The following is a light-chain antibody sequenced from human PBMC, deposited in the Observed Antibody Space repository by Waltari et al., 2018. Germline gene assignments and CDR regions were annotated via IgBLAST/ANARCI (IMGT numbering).Light chain of an antibody. V-gene: IGKV4-1*01. Sequence: DIVMTQSPDSLAVSLGERATINCKSSQSVLSSSNNKNYSGWYQQKPGQPPKLLISLASTRESGVPDRFSGSGSGTDFTLTISSLQAEDVAVYYFQQCYSSPYTFGQGTKLEIK. CDR1: QSVLSSSNNKNY. J-gene: IGKJ2*01. CDR3: QQCYSSPYT. CDR2: LAS.